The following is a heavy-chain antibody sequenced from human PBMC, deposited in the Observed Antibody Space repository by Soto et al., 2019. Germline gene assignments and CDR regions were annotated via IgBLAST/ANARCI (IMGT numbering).Heavy chain of an antibody. CDR2: ISWNSGSI. CDR1: GFTFDDYA. Sequence: PGGSLRLSCAASGFTFDDYAMHWVRQAPGKGLEWVSGISWNSGSIGYADSVKGRFTISRDNAKNSLYLQMNSLRAEDTALYYCAKVLYAADAFDIWGQGTMVTVSS. V-gene: IGHV3-9*01. D-gene: IGHD4-17*01. J-gene: IGHJ3*02. CDR3: AKVLYAADAFDI.